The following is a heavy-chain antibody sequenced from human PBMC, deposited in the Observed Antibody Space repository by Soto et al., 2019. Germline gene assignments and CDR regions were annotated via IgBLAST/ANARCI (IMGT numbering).Heavy chain of an antibody. J-gene: IGHJ4*02. CDR2: ISGSGGST. CDR3: AQGTPVTTRSYYFDY. Sequence: QPGGSLRLSCAASGFTFSSYAMSWVRQAPGKGLEWVSAISGSGGSTYYADSVKGRFTISRDNSKNTLYLQMNSLRAEDTAVYYCAQGTPVTTRSYYFDYWGQGTLVAVTS. D-gene: IGHD4-17*01. V-gene: IGHV3-23*01. CDR1: GFTFSSYA.